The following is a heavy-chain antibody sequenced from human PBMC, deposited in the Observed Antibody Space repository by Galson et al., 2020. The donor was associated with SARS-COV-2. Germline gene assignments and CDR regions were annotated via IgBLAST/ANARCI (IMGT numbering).Heavy chain of an antibody. D-gene: IGHD3-3*02. J-gene: IGHJ4*02. V-gene: IGHV3-23*01. CDR2: ISTGGGT. CDR3: ATHQDAGILDF. Sequence: GESLKISCAASGFTFTTYAMSWVRQAPGKGLEWVSLISTGGGTYYADSVKGRFTISRDNYKSTLYLQLNSLSAEDTAVYYCATHQDAGILDFWGQGTLVSVSA. CDR1: GFTFTTYA.